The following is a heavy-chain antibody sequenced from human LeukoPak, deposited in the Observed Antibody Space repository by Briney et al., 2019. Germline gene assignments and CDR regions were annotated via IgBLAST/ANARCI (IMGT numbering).Heavy chain of an antibody. J-gene: IGHJ4*02. CDR1: GITFSNYG. CDR2: ISDSGGST. D-gene: IGHD3-22*01. V-gene: IGHV3-23*01. Sequence: HPGGSLRLSCAVSGITFSNYGMSWVRQAPGKGLEWVAGISDSGGSTNYADSVKGRFTISRDSPKNTLYLQMTSLRAEDTAVYFCAKRGVVIRVILVGFHKEAYYFDSWGQGALVTLSS. CDR3: AKRGVVIRVILVGFHKEAYYFDS.